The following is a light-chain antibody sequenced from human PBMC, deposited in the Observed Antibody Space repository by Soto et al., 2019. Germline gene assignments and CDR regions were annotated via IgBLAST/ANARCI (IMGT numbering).Light chain of an antibody. CDR3: CSFGGSYTCWV. J-gene: IGLJ3*02. V-gene: IGLV2-11*01. CDR1: SSDVGDYNY. CDR2: DVS. Sequence: QSVLTQPRSVSGSPGQSVTISCTGTSSDVGDYNYVSWYQQYPGKATKLVIYDVSKPPSVVPDRFSGSKSGNTASLTISGLQAADEADYYCCSFGGSYTCWVFGGGTKLTVL.